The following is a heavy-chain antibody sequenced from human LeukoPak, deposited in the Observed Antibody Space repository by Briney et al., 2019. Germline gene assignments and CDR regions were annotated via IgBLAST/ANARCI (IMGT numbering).Heavy chain of an antibody. CDR2: LSRRGSII. V-gene: IGHV3-11*04. CDR1: GFTFIDYC. CDR3: ANESPYYDSSGYWSLGAFDI. Sequence: GGSMRLSCGASGFTFIDYCMAWIRQAPGKGLECISYLSRRGSIIYYADSVKGRFTVSWDNAKNSFYLQMNSLGAEDTAVFYCANESPYYDSSGYWSLGAFDIWGQGTMVPVS. J-gene: IGHJ3*02. D-gene: IGHD3-22*01.